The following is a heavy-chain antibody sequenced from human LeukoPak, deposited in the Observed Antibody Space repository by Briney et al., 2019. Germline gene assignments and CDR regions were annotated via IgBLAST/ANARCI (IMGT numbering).Heavy chain of an antibody. CDR1: GGSISSYY. V-gene: IGHV4-4*07. CDR2: IYNSGST. Sequence: SETLSLTCTVSGGSISSYYWSWIRQPAGKGLEWIGHIYNSGSTNYNPSLKGRVTMSVATSRNQFSLHLSSVTAADTAVYYCARSAFLVTAPGLYYFDYWGQGTLVAVSS. CDR3: ARSAFLVTAPGLYYFDY. D-gene: IGHD6-13*01. J-gene: IGHJ4*02.